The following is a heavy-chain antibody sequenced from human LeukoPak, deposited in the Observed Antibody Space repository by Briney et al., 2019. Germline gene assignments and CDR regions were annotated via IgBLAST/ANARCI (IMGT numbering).Heavy chain of an antibody. CDR2: IYYSRST. Sequence: SETLSLTCTVSGGSISGYYWSWLRQPPGQGREGCGYIYYSRSTNYNPSLKSRVTISVDTSKNKFSLKLSSVTAAETAVYYCERAGVGYIAGSSDYYYGMDVWGQGTTVTVSS. V-gene: IGHV4-59*01. CDR1: GGSISGYY. J-gene: IGHJ6*02. D-gene: IGHD6-13*01. CDR3: ERAGVGYIAGSSDYYYGMDV.